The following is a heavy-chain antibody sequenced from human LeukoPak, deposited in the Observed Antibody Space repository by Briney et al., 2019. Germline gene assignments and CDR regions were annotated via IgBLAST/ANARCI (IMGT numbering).Heavy chain of an antibody. CDR2: IYYSGKT. CDR1: GVSISSSL. CDR3: ARDGSGSSADV. J-gene: IGHJ6*04. D-gene: IGHD6-6*01. V-gene: IGHV4-59*01. Sequence: SETLSLTCAVSGVSISSSLWSWIRQPPGEGLEWMGYIYYSGKTNYNPSLKSRVAMSIDTSKNQFSLKLTSVTAADTALYYCARDGSGSSADVWGKGTSVTVSS.